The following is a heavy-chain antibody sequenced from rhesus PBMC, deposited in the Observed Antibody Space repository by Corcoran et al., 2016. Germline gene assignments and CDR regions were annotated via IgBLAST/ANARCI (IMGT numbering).Heavy chain of an antibody. CDR1: GYSISSGYG. J-gene: IGHJ5-1*01. V-gene: IGHV4-127*01. D-gene: IGHD4-23*01. CDR2: IGGISGSP. Sequence: QVQLQESGPGLVKPSETRSLTCGVSGYSISSGYGGRWIRQPPGKGVEWVGYIGGISGSPNYNPALKRRVTNSEDTSKNQFYLKLSAGTAAETAVYYCARNPLYSNPRFDVWGAGVLVTVSS. CDR3: ARNPLYSNPRFDV.